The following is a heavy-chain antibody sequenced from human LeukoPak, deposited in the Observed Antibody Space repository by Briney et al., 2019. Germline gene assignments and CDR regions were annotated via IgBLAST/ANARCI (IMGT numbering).Heavy chain of an antibody. J-gene: IGHJ4*02. Sequence: GGSLRLSCAASGFTFSSYSMNWVRQAPGKGLEWVSYISSSSSTIYYADSVKGRFTISRDNAKNSLYLQMNSLRAEDTAVYYCAKGGIIAAATFDYWGQGTLVTVSS. CDR2: ISSSSSTI. D-gene: IGHD6-13*01. CDR3: AKGGIIAAATFDY. V-gene: IGHV3-48*01. CDR1: GFTFSSYS.